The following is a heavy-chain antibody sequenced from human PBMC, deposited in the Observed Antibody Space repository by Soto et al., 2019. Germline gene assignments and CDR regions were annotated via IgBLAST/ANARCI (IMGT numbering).Heavy chain of an antibody. V-gene: IGHV6-1*01. CDR2: TYYRSKWYN. CDR3: AKDSGGWTGDRPQYYYYGMDV. D-gene: IGHD3-16*01. CDR1: GGKGANNKVV. Sequence: PSLTPIGAASGGKGANNKVVSESIRQTVLPALXALRRTYYRSKWYNDYAVSVKSRITINPDTSKNQFSLQLNSVTPDDTAVYYCAKDSGGWTGDRPQYYYYGMDVWGQRPTVTVSS. J-gene: IGHJ6*02.